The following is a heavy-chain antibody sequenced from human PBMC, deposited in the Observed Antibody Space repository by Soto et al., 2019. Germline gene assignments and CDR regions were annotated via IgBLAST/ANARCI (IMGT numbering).Heavy chain of an antibody. V-gene: IGHV3-43*01. D-gene: IGHD6-19*01. CDR2: ISWDGGST. CDR3: AKSPYSSGWYDYCMDV. CDR1: GFTFDDYT. J-gene: IGHJ6*02. Sequence: PGGSLRLSCAASGFTFDDYTMHWVRQAPGKGLEWVSLISWDGGSTYYADSVKGRFTISRDNSKNSLYLQMNSLRTEDTALYYCAKSPYSSGWYDYCMDVWGQGTTVTVSS.